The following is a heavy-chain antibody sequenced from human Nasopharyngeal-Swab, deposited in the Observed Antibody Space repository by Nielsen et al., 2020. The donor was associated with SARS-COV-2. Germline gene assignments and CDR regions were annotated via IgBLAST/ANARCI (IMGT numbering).Heavy chain of an antibody. J-gene: IGHJ6*02. CDR3: AKAEMATGYGMDV. V-gene: IGHV3-43*01. CDR1: GFTFDDYT. D-gene: IGHD5-24*01. CDR2: ISWDGGST. Sequence: GESLKISCAASGFTFDDYTMHWARQAPGKGLEWVSLISWDGGSTYYADSVKGRFTISRDNSKNSLYLQMNSLRTEDTALYYCAKAEMATGYGMDVWGQGTTVTVSS.